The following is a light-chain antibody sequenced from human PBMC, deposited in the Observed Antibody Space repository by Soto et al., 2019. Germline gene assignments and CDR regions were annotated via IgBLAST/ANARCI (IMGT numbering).Light chain of an antibody. V-gene: IGKV3-11*01. CDR3: QQRSSWPDT. Sequence: EIVLTQSPATLSLSPGERATLSCRASQSVSSYLAWYQQKPGQAPRLLIYDASNRATGIPARFSGRGSGTDFTLTISSREPEDFAVYYCQQRSSWPDTFGGGTKVEIK. J-gene: IGKJ4*01. CDR2: DAS. CDR1: QSVSSY.